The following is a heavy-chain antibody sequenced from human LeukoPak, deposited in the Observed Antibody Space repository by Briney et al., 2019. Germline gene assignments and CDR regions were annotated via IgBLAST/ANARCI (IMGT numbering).Heavy chain of an antibody. CDR2: ISGGGDST. D-gene: IGHD2-21*01. V-gene: IGHV3-23*01. CDR1: KFTFSSYA. Sequence: GGSLRLSCAASKFTFSSYAMSWVRQAPGKGLEWVSAISGGGDSTFYTDSVKGRFTISRDNSKNTLYLEMNSLRADDTAVYYCAKGGAIVGKTWSDYWGQGTLVTVSS. CDR3: AKGGAIVGKTWSDY. J-gene: IGHJ4*02.